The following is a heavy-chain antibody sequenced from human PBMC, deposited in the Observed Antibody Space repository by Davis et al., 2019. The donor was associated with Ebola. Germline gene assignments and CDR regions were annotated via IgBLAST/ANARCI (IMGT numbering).Heavy chain of an antibody. D-gene: IGHD5-24*01. Sequence: GESLKISCKASGYNFPSYWIGWVRQMPGKGLDWMGIIYTGDSDTRYSPSFRGQVTISADKSISTAYLQWSSLKASDTAMYYCARGTDGYNPGGYFDSWGQGTLVTVSS. V-gene: IGHV5-51*01. J-gene: IGHJ4*02. CDR1: GYNFPSYW. CDR2: IYTGDSDT. CDR3: ARGTDGYNPGGYFDS.